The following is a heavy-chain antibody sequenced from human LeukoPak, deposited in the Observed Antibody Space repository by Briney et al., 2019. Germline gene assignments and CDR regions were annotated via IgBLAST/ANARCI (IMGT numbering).Heavy chain of an antibody. J-gene: IGHJ1*01. V-gene: IGHV4-59*01. CDR2: IYYSGST. CDR1: GGSISSYS. Sequence: PSETLSLTCTVSGGSISSYSWSWIRQPPGKGLEWIGYIYYSGSTSYNPSLKSRVAISVDTSKNQFSLKLSSVTAADTAVYYCASRAAAGTGYFQHWGRGTLVTVSS. CDR3: ASRAAAGTGYFQH. D-gene: IGHD6-13*01.